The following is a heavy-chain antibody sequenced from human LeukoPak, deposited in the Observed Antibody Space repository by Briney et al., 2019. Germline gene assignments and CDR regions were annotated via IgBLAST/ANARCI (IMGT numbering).Heavy chain of an antibody. D-gene: IGHD3-3*01. V-gene: IGHV1-24*01. CDR1: GYTLTELS. CDR2: FDPEDGET. Sequence: ASVKISCKVSGYTLTELSMHWVRQAPGTGLEWMGGFDPEDGETIYAQKFQGRVTMTEDTSTDTAYMELSSLRPVDTSVYYWVIMECFYWGQGTLVTVSS. CDR3: VIMECFY. J-gene: IGHJ4*02.